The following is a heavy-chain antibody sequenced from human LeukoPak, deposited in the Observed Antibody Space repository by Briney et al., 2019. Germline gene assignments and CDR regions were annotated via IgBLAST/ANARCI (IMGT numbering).Heavy chain of an antibody. J-gene: IGHJ4*02. D-gene: IGHD6-19*01. CDR2: INHSGST. CDR1: DASFSGFH. V-gene: IGHV4-34*01. CDR3: ARGQWLDNY. Sequence: PTETLSLTCAVYDASFSGFHWSWIRQPPGKGLEWIGEINHSGSTNYNPSLKSRVTISVDTSKNQFSLKLSSVTAADTAVYYCARGQWLDNYWGQGTLVTVSS.